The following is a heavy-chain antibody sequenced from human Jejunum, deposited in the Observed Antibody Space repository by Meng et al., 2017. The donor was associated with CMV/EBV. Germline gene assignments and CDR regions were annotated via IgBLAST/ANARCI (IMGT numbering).Heavy chain of an antibody. Sequence: EVQLLDSGGGLVQPGGSLRLSCEASGCTFRTYAMTWVRQAPGKGLEWVSAIGGSGDHTYYAESVKGRFTISRDNSKNTLYLQMNSLRAEDTAVYYCARQLGYSTSARGLGRYFDTWGQGPLVTVSS. D-gene: IGHD5-24*01. V-gene: IGHV3-23*01. CDR1: GCTFRTYA. CDR2: IGGSGDHT. J-gene: IGHJ5*02. CDR3: ARQLGYSTSARGLGRYFDT.